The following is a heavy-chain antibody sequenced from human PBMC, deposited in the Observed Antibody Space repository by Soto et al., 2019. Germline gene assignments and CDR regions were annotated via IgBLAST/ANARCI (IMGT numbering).Heavy chain of an antibody. CDR1: GFSLSSRHVA. J-gene: IGHJ4*02. D-gene: IGHD6-19*01. Sequence: QITLKESGPPLVKPTQTLTLTCTFTGFSLSSRHVAVGWIRQPPGRAPEWLALIYWDGVEHYSPSLNTRLTLTKDTSKNQVIFTMADMDPEDTATYFCAHGSGWLFDYWGQGTLVTVSS. CDR3: AHGSGWLFDY. V-gene: IGHV2-5*02. CDR2: IYWDGVE.